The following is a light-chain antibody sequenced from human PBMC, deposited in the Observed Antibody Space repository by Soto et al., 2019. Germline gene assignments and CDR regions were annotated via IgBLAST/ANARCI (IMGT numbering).Light chain of an antibody. V-gene: IGKV1-9*01. CDR1: QGISSY. CDR2: AAS. CDR3: QQYNNWPTWT. J-gene: IGKJ1*01. Sequence: DIQLTQSPSFLSASVGDRVTITCRASQGISSYLAWYQQKPGKAPKLLTYAASTLQSGVPSRFSGSGSGTEFTLTISSLQPEDFAVYYCQQYNNWPTWTFGQGTKVDIK.